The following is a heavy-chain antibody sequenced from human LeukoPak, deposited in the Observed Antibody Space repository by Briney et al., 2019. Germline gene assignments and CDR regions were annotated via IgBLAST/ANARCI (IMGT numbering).Heavy chain of an antibody. Sequence: GGSLRLSCAASEFAFRYHWMHWVRQAPGKGLVWVSRINPDGSNTVYAESMKGRFTISRDNAKNTLYLQMDSLRAEDTAVYYCARDRDWNSLDYWGQGTGVTVSS. CDR1: EFAFRYHW. D-gene: IGHD1-1*01. CDR3: ARDRDWNSLDY. V-gene: IGHV3-74*01. CDR2: INPDGSNT. J-gene: IGHJ4*02.